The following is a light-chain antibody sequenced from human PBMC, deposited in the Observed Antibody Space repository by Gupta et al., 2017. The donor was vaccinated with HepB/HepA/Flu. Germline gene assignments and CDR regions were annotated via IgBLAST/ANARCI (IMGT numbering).Light chain of an antibody. J-gene: IGLJ2*01. CDR1: SSNIGAGYD. Sequence: QPVLTQPPPVSGAPGRRVTIPCTGSSSNIGAGYDVYWYQQLPGTAPKLLIYGNSNRPSGVPDRFSGSKSGTSASLAITGLQAEDEADYYCQSFDSSVSVVFGGGTKLTVL. V-gene: IGLV1-40*01. CDR3: QSFDSSVSVV. CDR2: GNS.